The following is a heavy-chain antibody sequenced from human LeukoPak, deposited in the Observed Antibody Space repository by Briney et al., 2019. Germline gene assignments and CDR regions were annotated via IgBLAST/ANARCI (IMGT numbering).Heavy chain of an antibody. CDR2: MKQDGSEK. Sequence: GGSLRVSCAASGFTFSSYWMSWVRQAPGKGLEWVANMKQDGSEKYYVDSVKGRFTISRDNAKNSLYLQMNSLRAEDTAVYYCARHPQFGVVNFDYWGQGTLVTVSS. J-gene: IGHJ4*02. CDR1: GFTFSSYW. CDR3: ARHPQFGVVNFDY. D-gene: IGHD3-3*01. V-gene: IGHV3-7*01.